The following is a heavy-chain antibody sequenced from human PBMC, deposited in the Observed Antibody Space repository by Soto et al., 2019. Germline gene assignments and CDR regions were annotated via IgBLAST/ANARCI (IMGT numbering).Heavy chain of an antibody. D-gene: IGHD5-12*01. V-gene: IGHV3-49*03. J-gene: IGHJ4*02. CDR3: TRDGRYSGYPPPAF. CDR1: GFTFADYT. Sequence: ESGGGLVQPGRSLRLSCTTSGFTFADYTLSWFRQAPGKGLEWLGFIRNKAYGGTTEYAASVKGRFSISRDDSKSIAYLQMNSLKTEDTAVYYCTRDGRYSGYPPPAFWGQGTLVIVSS. CDR2: IRNKAYGGTT.